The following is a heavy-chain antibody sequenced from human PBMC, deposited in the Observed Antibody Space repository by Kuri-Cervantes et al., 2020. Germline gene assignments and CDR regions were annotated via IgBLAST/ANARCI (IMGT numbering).Heavy chain of an antibody. CDR3: AKGQQLIRGGPDS. CDR1: GFTFDDYA. D-gene: IGHD6-13*01. Sequence: SLKISCAASGFTFDDYAMHWVRQAPGKGLEWVSGISWNSGSIGYADSVKGRFTISRDNAKNSLYLQMNSLRAEDTALYYCAKGQQLIRGGPDSWGQGTLVTVSS. V-gene: IGHV3-9*01. CDR2: ISWNSGSI. J-gene: IGHJ4*02.